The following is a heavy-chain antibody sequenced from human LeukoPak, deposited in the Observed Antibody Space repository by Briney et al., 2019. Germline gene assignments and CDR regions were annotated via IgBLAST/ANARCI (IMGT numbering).Heavy chain of an antibody. CDR2: INTNTGNP. D-gene: IGHD3-10*01. V-gene: IGHV7-4-1*02. CDR1: GYTFTSYA. J-gene: IGHJ3*02. CDR3: ARDPDYYGSGRRFDI. Sequence: GASVKVSCKASGYTFTSYAMNWVRQAPGQGLEWMGWINTNTGNPTYPQGFTGRFVFSLDTSVSTAYLQISSLKAEDTALYYCARDPDYYGSGRRFDIWGQGTMVTVSS.